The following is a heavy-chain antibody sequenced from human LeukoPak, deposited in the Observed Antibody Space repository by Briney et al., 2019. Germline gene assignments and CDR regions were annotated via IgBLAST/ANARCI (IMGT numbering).Heavy chain of an antibody. V-gene: IGHV3-23*01. CDR1: GFTFSSYA. CDR2: ISGCGGST. CDR3: ANMGIAAAATYFDY. D-gene: IGHD6-13*01. Sequence: GGSLRLSCAASGFTFSSYAMSWVRQAPGKGLEWVSAISGCGGSTYYADSVKGRFTISRDNSKNTLYLQMNSLRAEDTAVYYCANMGIAAAATYFDYWGQGTLVTVSS. J-gene: IGHJ4*02.